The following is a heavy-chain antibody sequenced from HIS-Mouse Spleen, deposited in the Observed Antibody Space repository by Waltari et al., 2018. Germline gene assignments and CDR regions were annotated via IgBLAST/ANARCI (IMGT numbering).Heavy chain of an antibody. CDR1: GYTFTSYD. J-gene: IGHJ4*02. CDR3: ARGHDYSNYFDY. D-gene: IGHD4-4*01. V-gene: IGHV1-8*01. CDR2: RNPNSGNP. Sequence: QVQLVQSGAEVKKPGASVKVSCKASGYTFTSYDINWVRQATGQGLEWMGWRNPNSGNPGDAQRFQGRVTMTRKTSISTAYMELSSLRSEDTAVYYCARGHDYSNYFDYWGQGTLVTVSS.